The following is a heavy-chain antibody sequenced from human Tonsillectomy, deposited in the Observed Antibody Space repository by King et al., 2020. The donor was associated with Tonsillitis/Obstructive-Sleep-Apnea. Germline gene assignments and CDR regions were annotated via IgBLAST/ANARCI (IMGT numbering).Heavy chain of an antibody. CDR1: GYSFTSSW. D-gene: IGHD6-19*01. CDR3: VKHVSSGWYGDN. CDR2: IYPGDADI. V-gene: IGHV5-51*01. J-gene: IGHJ4*02. Sequence: VQLVESGAEVKKPGESLKISCKGSGYSFTSSWIGWVRQIPGGGLEWMGIIYPGDADIKYNPSFEGQVTITADKSNNTASLQCSSLRASDTAMYYCVKHVSSGWYGDNWGQGTLVTVSA.